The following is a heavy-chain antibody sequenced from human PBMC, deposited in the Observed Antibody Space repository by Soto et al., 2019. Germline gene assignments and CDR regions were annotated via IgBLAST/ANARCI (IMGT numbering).Heavy chain of an antibody. D-gene: IGHD6-13*01. CDR2: ISSSTRHT. CDR3: ARGRGAAADYFDF. CDR1: GFTFSDYY. V-gene: IGHV3-11*05. J-gene: IGHJ4*02. Sequence: QVQLVESGGGLVKPGGSLRLSCAVSGFTFSDYYMTWIRQAPGKGLEWVSYISSSTRHTNYADSVKGRFTISRDNVKNSLFLQMNSLRAEDTAVYYCARGRGAAADYFDFWGQGTLVTVSS.